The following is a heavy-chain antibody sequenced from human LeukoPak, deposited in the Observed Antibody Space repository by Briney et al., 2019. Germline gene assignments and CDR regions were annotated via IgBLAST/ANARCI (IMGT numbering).Heavy chain of an antibody. D-gene: IGHD5-18*01. CDR1: GYTFTSYD. J-gene: IGHJ6*03. CDR3: ARVVDTAMVTRYYYYCMDV. CDR2: MNPNSGKT. Sequence: GASVKVSCKASGYTFTSYDINWVRQATGQGLEWMGWMNPNSGKTGYAQKFQGRVTITRNTSISTAYMEMSSLRSEDTAVYYCARVVDTAMVTRYYYYCMDVWGKGTTVTGSS. V-gene: IGHV1-8*01.